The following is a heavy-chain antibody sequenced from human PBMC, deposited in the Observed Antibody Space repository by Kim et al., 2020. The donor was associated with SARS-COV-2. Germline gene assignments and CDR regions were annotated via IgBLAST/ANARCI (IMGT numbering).Heavy chain of an antibody. CDR1: GFTFSGSA. CDR2: IRSKANSYAT. V-gene: IGHV3-73*01. CDR3: TRPVGSGSYYDYYYGMDV. J-gene: IGHJ6*02. D-gene: IGHD3-10*01. Sequence: GGSLRLSCAASGFTFSGSAIHWVRQASGKGLEWVGRIRSKANSYATAYAASVKGRFTISRDDSKNTAYLQMNSLKTEDTAVYYCTRPVGSGSYYDYYYGMDVWGQGTTVTFSS.